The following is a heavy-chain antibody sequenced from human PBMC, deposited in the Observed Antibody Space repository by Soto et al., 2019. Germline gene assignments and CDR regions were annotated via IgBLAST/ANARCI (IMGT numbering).Heavy chain of an antibody. CDR2: IDPKSGGT. J-gene: IGHJ4*02. CDR3: ARVSVAVPE. Sequence: QLVQSGAEVKKPGASVKVSCKTSGPTFIAYYIHWVRQAPGQGLEWMGWIDPKSGGTTYEQKFLGRVTMTRDASINTAYMELNRLTSDVTAVYYCARVSVAVPEWGQGTLLTVSS. CDR1: GPTFIAYY. D-gene: IGHD5-12*01. V-gene: IGHV1-2*02.